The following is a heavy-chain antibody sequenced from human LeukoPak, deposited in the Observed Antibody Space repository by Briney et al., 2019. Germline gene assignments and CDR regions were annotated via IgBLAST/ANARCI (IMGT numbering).Heavy chain of an antibody. Sequence: SETLSLTCTVSGGSISSSSYYWGWIRQPPGKGLEWIGSIYYSGSTYYNPSLKSRVTISVDTSKNQFSLKLSSVTAADTAVYYCARVIRGYSYGYGYFDYWGQGTLVTVSS. CDR1: GGSISSSSYY. CDR3: ARVIRGYSYGYGYFDY. V-gene: IGHV4-39*07. J-gene: IGHJ4*02. CDR2: IYYSGST. D-gene: IGHD5-18*01.